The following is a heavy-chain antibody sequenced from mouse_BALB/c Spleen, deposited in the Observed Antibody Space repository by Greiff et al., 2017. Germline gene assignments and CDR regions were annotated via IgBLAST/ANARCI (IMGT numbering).Heavy chain of an antibody. J-gene: IGHJ1*01. CDR1: GYTFTDYN. V-gene: IGHV1S29*02. CDR3: ARLGNLYWYFDV. Sequence: VQLQQSGPELVKPGASVKISCKASGYTFTDYNMHWVKQSHGKSLEWIGYIYPYNGGTGYNQKFKSKATLTVDNSSSTAYMELRSLTSEDSAVYYCARLGNLYWYFDVWGAGTTVTVSS. CDR2: IYPYNGGT. D-gene: IGHD2-1*01.